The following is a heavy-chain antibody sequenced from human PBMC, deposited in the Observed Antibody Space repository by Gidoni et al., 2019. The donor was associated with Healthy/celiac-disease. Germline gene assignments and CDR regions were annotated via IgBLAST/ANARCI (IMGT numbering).Heavy chain of an antibody. CDR1: GTTYSSYA. CDR3: AREDSSSVYYYYGMDV. Sequence: QVQLVESGGGVVQPGRSLRTSCAASGTTYSSYAMHWVRQAPGKGLEWVAVISYDGSNKYYADSVKGRFTISRDNSKNTLYLQMNSLRAEDTAVYYCAREDSSSVYYYYGMDVWGQGTTVTVSS. CDR2: ISYDGSNK. V-gene: IGHV3-30-3*01. J-gene: IGHJ6*02. D-gene: IGHD6-13*01.